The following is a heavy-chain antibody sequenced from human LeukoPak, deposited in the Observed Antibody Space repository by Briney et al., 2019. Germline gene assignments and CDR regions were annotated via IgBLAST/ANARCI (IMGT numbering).Heavy chain of an antibody. V-gene: IGHV3-30*02. J-gene: IGHJ4*02. Sequence: PGGSLRLSCAASGFTFSDSYMTWVRQAPGKGLEWVAFIRYDGSNKYYADSVKGRFTISRDNSKNTLYLQMNSLRAEDTAVYYCAKDYNYCSSTSCSPSPLDYWGQGTLVTVSS. D-gene: IGHD2-2*01. CDR2: IRYDGSNK. CDR3: AKDYNYCSSTSCSPSPLDY. CDR1: GFTFSDSY.